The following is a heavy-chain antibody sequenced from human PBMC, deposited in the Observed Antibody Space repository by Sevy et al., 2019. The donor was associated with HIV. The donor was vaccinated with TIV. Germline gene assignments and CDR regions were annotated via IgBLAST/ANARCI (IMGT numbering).Heavy chain of an antibody. CDR1: GFTLSSFW. CDR2: IKEGGSDK. CDR3: ARDKNHYDRSVYYDAFDI. V-gene: IGHV3-7*03. D-gene: IGHD3-22*01. Sequence: GGSLRLSCAASGFTLSSFWMTWVRQAPGKGLEWVANIKEGGSDKNYLDSVKGRFTISRDNAKNSLYLQMNSLRAEDTAVYYCARDKNHYDRSVYYDAFDIWGQGTMVTVSS. J-gene: IGHJ3*02.